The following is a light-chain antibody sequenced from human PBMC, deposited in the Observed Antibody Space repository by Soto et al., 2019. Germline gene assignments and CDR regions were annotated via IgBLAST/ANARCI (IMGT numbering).Light chain of an antibody. Sequence: QLVLTQSPSASASLGASVKLTCTLSSGHSNYAIAWHQQQPEKGPRYLIKVNSDGSHTKGDGIPDRFSGSSSGAERYLIISSLQSEDEADYYCQTWGTGVRVFGGGTKLTVL. CDR3: QTWGTGVRV. V-gene: IGLV4-69*01. CDR1: SGHSNYA. J-gene: IGLJ3*02. CDR2: VNSDGSH.